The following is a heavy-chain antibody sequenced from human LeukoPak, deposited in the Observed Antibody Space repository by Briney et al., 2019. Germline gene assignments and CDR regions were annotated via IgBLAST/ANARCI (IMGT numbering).Heavy chain of an antibody. V-gene: IGHV1-46*01. CDR1: GYTFTRYY. CDR2: INPSGGSA. Sequence: ASVNVSCKASGYTFTRYYMYWVRQSPGQGLEWMGIINPSGGSATYAQKFQGRVTMTRDTSTNTGYMELSSLRSEDTAVYYCARYNDYVDYWGQGSLVTVSS. J-gene: IGHJ4*02. CDR3: ARYNDYVDY. D-gene: IGHD3-16*01.